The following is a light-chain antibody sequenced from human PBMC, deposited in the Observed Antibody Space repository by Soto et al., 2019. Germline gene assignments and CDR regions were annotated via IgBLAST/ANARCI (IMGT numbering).Light chain of an antibody. CDR3: QQYGGSPQT. CDR1: QSVSKY. Sequence: EIVLTQSPGTLALSPGEGATLSCRASQSVSKYLAWYQQKPGQATRLLIYGASSRATGIPDSFSGSGSGTDLTLTISRLDPEDFPVYYFQQYGGSPQTFGQGTQGEIK. CDR2: GAS. J-gene: IGKJ1*01. V-gene: IGKV3-20*01.